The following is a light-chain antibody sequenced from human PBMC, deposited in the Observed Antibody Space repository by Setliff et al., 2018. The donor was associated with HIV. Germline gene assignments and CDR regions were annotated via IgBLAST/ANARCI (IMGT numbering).Light chain of an antibody. CDR3: CSYVRGSAYV. CDR1: SSDVGGYNY. J-gene: IGLJ1*01. CDR2: DVS. Sequence: QSVLTQPASVSGSPGQSITISCTGTSSDVGGYNYVSRYQQHPGKAPKLMIYDVSNRPSGVSNRFSGSKSGNTASLTISGLQAEDEADYYCCSYVRGSAYVFGTGTKVTVL. V-gene: IGLV2-14*01.